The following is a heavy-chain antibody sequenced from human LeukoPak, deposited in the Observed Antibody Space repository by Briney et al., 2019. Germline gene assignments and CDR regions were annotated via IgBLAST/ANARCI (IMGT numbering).Heavy chain of an antibody. D-gene: IGHD3-9*01. Sequence: SETLSLTCAVYGGSFSGYYWSWIRQPPGKGLEWIGEINHSGSTNYNPSLKSRVTISVDTSKNQFSLKLSSVTAADTAVYYCARTEVITILWLEMYYFDYWGQGTLVTVSS. J-gene: IGHJ4*02. CDR1: GGSFSGYY. CDR3: ARTEVITILWLEMYYFDY. CDR2: INHSGST. V-gene: IGHV4-34*01.